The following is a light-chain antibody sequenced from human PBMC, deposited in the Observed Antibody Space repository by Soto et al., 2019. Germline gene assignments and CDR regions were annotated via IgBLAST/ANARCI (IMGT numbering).Light chain of an antibody. J-gene: IGLJ1*01. Sequence: QSVLTQPASGSGSPGQSITISCTGTSSDVGGYNYVSWYQQHPGKAPKLMIYDVSNRPSGVSNRFSGSKSGNTASLTISGLQAEDEADYYCSSYTSSSTLLYVFGTGTKVTAL. CDR3: SSYTSSSTLLYV. V-gene: IGLV2-14*01. CDR2: DVS. CDR1: SSDVGGYNY.